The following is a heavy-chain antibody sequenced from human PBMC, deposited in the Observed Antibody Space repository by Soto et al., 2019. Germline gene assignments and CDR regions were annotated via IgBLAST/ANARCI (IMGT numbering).Heavy chain of an antibody. D-gene: IGHD3-10*01. Sequence: DVQLLESGGHLVQPGGPLSLSLAASGLPFISYPMSWVAQPPGKGREWVSSVSAGGDMTYYSDSVKGRFTISRDNSNNALFLQMNSLRIEDTALYYCARGDRGGSGSPASYYYSGLDVWGQGTTVTVS. CDR3: ARGDRGGSGSPASYYYSGLDV. J-gene: IGHJ6*02. CDR2: VSAGGDMT. V-gene: IGHV3-23*01. CDR1: GLPFISYP.